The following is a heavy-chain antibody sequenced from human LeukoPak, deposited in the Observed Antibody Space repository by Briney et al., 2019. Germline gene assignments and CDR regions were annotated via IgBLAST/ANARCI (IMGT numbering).Heavy chain of an antibody. V-gene: IGHV1-58*02. CDR1: GFTFTSSA. Sequence: SVKVSCKASGFTFTSSAMQWVRQARGQRLEWIGWIVVGSGNTNYAQKFQERVTITRDMSTSTAYMELSSLRSEDTAVYYCAADPGYYDSSGFPSRVLPDAFDIWGQGTMITVSS. CDR2: IVVGSGNT. J-gene: IGHJ3*02. CDR3: AADPGYYDSSGFPSRVLPDAFDI. D-gene: IGHD3-22*01.